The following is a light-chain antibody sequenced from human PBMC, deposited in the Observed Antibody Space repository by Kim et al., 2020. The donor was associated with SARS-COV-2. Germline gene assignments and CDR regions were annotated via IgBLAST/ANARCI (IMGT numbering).Light chain of an antibody. V-gene: IGKV1-8*01. CDR3: QQYYIYPLT. CDR1: QGISSY. CDR2: AAS. J-gene: IGKJ4*01. Sequence: AIRMTQSPSSFSASTGDRVTITCRASQGISSYLAWYQQKPGKAPKLLIYAASTLQSGVPSRFSGSGSGTDFTLTISYLQSEDFATYYCQQYYIYPLTFGGGPKVDIK.